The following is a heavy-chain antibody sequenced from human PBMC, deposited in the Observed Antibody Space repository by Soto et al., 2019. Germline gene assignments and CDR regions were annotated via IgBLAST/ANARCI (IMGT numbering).Heavy chain of an antibody. V-gene: IGHV3-23*01. CDR2: ISGSGGST. J-gene: IGHJ5*02. Sequence: GSLRLSCAASGFTFSSYAMSWVRQAPGKGLEWVSAISGSGGSTYYADSVKGRFTISRDNSKNTLYLQMNSLRAEDTAVYYCAKDGNPIPYLTGYYRLGWFDPWGQGTLVTVSS. D-gene: IGHD3-9*01. CDR1: GFTFSSYA. CDR3: AKDGNPIPYLTGYYRLGWFDP.